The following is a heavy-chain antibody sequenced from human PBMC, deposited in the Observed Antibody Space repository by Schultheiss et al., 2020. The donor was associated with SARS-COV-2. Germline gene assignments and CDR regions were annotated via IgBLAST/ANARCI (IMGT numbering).Heavy chain of an antibody. CDR2: IYHSGST. D-gene: IGHD3-10*01. CDR1: GGSFSGYY. V-gene: IGHV4-34*01. Sequence: SETLSLTCAVYGGSFSGYYWSWIRQPPGKGLEWIGEIYHSGSTNYNPSLKSRVTISVDKSKNQFSLKLSSVTAADTALYYCAKDITMVQGPLGYWGQGTLVTVSS. CDR3: AKDITMVQGPLGY. J-gene: IGHJ4*02.